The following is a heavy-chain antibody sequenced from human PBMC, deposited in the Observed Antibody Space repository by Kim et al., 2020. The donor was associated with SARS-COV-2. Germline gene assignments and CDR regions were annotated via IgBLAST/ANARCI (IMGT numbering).Heavy chain of an antibody. CDR1: GYTFTSYG. CDR2: ISAYNGNT. V-gene: IGHV1-18*01. D-gene: IGHD2-21*02. J-gene: IGHJ4*02. Sequence: ASVKVSCKASGYTFTSYGISWVRQAPGQGLEWMGWISAYNGNTNYAQKLQGRVTMTTDTSTSTAYMELRSLRSDDTAVYYCARDLAVADVVVTAMDYWGQGTLVTVSS. CDR3: ARDLAVADVVVTAMDY.